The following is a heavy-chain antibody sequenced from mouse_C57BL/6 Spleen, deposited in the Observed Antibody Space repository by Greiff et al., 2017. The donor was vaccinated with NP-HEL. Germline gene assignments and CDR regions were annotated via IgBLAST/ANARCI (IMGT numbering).Heavy chain of an antibody. CDR1: GYTFTSYW. V-gene: IGHV1-50*01. Sequence: QVQLQQPGAELVKPGASVKLSCKASGYTFTSYWMQWVKQRPGQGLEWIGEIDPSDSYTNYNQKFKGKATLTVDTSSSTAYMQLSSLTSEDSAVYYCARRGSHWGQGTLVTVSA. J-gene: IGHJ3*01. D-gene: IGHD1-1*01. CDR2: IDPSDSYT. CDR3: ARRGSH.